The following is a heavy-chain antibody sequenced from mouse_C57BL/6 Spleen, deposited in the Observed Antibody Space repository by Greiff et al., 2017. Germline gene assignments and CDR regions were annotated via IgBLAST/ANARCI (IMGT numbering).Heavy chain of an antibody. V-gene: IGHV1-42*01. J-gene: IGHJ2*01. CDR1: GYSFTGYY. CDR2: INPSTGGT. D-gene: IGHD1-1*01. Sequence: EVQLQQSGPELVKPGASVKISCKASGYSFTGYYMNWVKQSPEKSLEWIGEINPSTGGTTYNQKFKAKATLTVDKSSSTAYMQLKSLTSEDSAVYYCARRRELPYVDYWGQGTTLTVSS. CDR3: ARRRELPYVDY.